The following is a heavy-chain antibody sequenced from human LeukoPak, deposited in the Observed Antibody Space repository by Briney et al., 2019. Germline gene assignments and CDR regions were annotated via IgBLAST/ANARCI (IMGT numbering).Heavy chain of an antibody. V-gene: IGHV1-58*02. CDR2: IVVGSGNT. D-gene: IGHD2-15*01. Sequence: SVKVSCKASGFTFTKSAMQWVRQARGQRLEWIGWIVVGSGNTNYAQKFQERVTITRDMSTSTAYMELSSLRSEDTAVYYCAADPGYCSGGSCFLKYTFDIWGQGTMVTVSS. J-gene: IGHJ3*02. CDR3: AADPGYCSGGSCFLKYTFDI. CDR1: GFTFTKSA.